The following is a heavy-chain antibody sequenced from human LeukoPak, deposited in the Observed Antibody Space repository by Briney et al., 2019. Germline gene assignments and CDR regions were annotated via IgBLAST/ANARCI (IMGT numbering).Heavy chain of an antibody. V-gene: IGHV4-59*08. CDR1: GGSISSYY. J-gene: IGHJ6*02. Sequence: PSETLSLTCTVSGGSISSYYWSWIRQPPGKGLEWIGYIYYSGSTNYNPSLKSRVTISEDTSKNQFSLKLSSVTAADTAVYYCARTVTNYYYYGMDVWGQGTTVTVSS. CDR3: ARTVTNYYYYGMDV. D-gene: IGHD4-17*01. CDR2: IYYSGST.